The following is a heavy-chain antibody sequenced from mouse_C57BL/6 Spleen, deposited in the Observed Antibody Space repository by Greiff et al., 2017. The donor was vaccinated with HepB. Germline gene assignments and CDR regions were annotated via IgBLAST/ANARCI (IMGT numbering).Heavy chain of an antibody. D-gene: IGHD2-1*01. Sequence: EVQLQQSGAELVRPGASVQLSCTASGFNIKDDYMHWVKQRPEQGLEWIGWIDPENGDTDYASKFQGKATITADTSSNTAYLQLNSLTSEDTAVYCCTPLYYGNFSWFAYWGQGTLVTVSA. V-gene: IGHV14-4*01. CDR1: GFNIKDDY. J-gene: IGHJ3*01. CDR2: IDPENGDT. CDR3: TPLYYGNFSWFAY.